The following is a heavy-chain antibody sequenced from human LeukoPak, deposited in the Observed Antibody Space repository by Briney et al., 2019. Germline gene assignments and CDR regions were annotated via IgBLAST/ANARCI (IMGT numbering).Heavy chain of an antibody. J-gene: IGHJ5*02. Sequence: GGSLRLSCAASGFTLSSYWMHWVRQAPGEGLVWVSGINYDGSSNSYADSVKGRFTISRDNAKNTLFLQMKSLRAEDTAVYYGARGSGVVWFDPSGEGALVSVSS. V-gene: IGHV3-74*01. CDR1: GFTLSSYW. CDR3: ARGSGVVWFDP. CDR2: INYDGSSN. D-gene: IGHD3-3*01.